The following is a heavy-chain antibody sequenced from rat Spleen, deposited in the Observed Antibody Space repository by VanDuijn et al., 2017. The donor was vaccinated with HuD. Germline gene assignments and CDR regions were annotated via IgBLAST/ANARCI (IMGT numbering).Heavy chain of an antibody. D-gene: IGHD1-7*01. J-gene: IGHJ2*01. V-gene: IGHV5-22*01. Sequence: EVQLVESGGGLVQPGRSLKLSCAASGFTFSDFYMAWVRQAPKKGLEWVASISYEGSSTYYGDSVKGRFTISRDNAKSTLYLQMDSLRSEDTATYYCTTAWVLNYWGQGVMVTVSS. CDR1: GFTFSDFY. CDR2: ISYEGSST. CDR3: TTAWVLNY.